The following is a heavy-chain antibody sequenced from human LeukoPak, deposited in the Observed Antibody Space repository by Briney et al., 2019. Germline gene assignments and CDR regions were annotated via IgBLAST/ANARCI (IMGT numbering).Heavy chain of an antibody. CDR3: ARRRSLSWFDY. J-gene: IGHJ4*02. CDR2: INHSGST. D-gene: IGHD6-13*01. V-gene: IGHV4-34*01. CDR1: GYSISSGYY. Sequence: KASETLSLTCSVSGYSISSGYYWSWIRQPPGKGLEWIGEINHSGSTNYNPSLKSRVTISVDTSKNQFSLKLSSVTAADTAVYYCARRRSLSWFDYWGQGTLVTVSS.